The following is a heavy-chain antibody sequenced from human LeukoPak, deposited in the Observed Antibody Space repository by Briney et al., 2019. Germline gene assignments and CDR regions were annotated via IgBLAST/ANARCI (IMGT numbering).Heavy chain of an antibody. CDR1: GGSINSSSYY. J-gene: IGHJ4*02. CDR3: AGRPIAFSGGWHSGVDY. V-gene: IGHV4-39*01. D-gene: IGHD6-19*01. CDR2: IYYRGST. Sequence: PSETLSLTCTLSGGSINSSSYYWGWVRQPPGKGLEWIGSIYYRGSTSYNPSLKSRVTLSVGTPKNQLSLKLRSVTAADSAVYYCAGRPIAFSGGWHSGVDYWGQGIPVIVSS.